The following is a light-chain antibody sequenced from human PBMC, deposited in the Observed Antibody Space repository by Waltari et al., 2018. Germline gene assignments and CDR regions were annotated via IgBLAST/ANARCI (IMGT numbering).Light chain of an antibody. CDR1: NIGSKN. CDR2: RDS. CDR3: QVWDSSTV. J-gene: IGLJ2*01. Sequence: SYELTQPLSVSVALGQTARITWGGNNIGSKNVHWYQQKPGQAPVLVIYRDSNRPSGMPERFSGSNSGNTATLTISRAQAGDEADYYCQVWDSSTVFGGGTK. V-gene: IGLV3-9*01.